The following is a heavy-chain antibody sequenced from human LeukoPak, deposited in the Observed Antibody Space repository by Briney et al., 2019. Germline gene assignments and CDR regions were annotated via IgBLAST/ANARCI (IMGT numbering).Heavy chain of an antibody. J-gene: IGHJ4*02. CDR1: GGSISSSSYY. Sequence: SETLSLTCIVSGGSISSSSYYWAWIRQSPGKGLEWIGTFSSGGSAYYNPSLTSRVSISKDTSDNQFSLRLYSVTAADTAVYYCARKQTGTMYDVWGQETQVTVSS. CDR3: ARKQTGTMYDV. V-gene: IGHV4-39*07. CDR2: FSSGGSA. D-gene: IGHD1-7*01.